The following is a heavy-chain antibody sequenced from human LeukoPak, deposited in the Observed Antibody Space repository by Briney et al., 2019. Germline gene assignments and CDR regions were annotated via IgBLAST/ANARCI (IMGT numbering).Heavy chain of an antibody. CDR2: MSFDGSDK. Sequence: GGSLRLSCVGSGFTFRDYGMHWVRQAPGKGLEWVALMSFDGSDKYFADSVKGRFTISRDNSKNTLYLHMSNLRAEDTALYYCAKDLAGGNVPDSWGQGTLVTVSS. CDR1: GFTFRDYG. CDR3: AKDLAGGNVPDS. D-gene: IGHD2-8*02. J-gene: IGHJ4*02. V-gene: IGHV3-30*18.